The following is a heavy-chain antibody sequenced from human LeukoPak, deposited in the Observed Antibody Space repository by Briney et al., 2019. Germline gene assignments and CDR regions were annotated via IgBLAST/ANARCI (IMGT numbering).Heavy chain of an antibody. CDR1: GYTFTSYD. CDR2: MNPNSGNT. Sequence: ASVKVSCKASGYTFTSYDINWVRQATGQGLEWMGWMNPNSGNTGYAQKFQGRVTITRNTSISTAYMELSSLRSEDTAVYYCARRRRWGNWFDPWGQGTLVTVSS. V-gene: IGHV1-8*03. CDR3: ARRRRWGNWFDP. D-gene: IGHD5-24*01. J-gene: IGHJ5*02.